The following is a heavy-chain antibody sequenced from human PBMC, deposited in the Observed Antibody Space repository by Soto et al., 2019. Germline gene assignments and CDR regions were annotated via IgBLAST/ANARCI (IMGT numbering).Heavy chain of an antibody. Sequence: KSSETLSLTCSVSGGSIASGDYYWTWIRQPPGKGLEWVGHIYYSGSTYYNPSLKSRTSLSIDTSKNQVSLKLTSVTAADTAVYFCTRVGVYCSGGNCDSGSRIYYYYGTDVWGQGTTVTVSS. CDR2: IYYSGST. D-gene: IGHD2-15*01. J-gene: IGHJ6*02. CDR3: TRVGVYCSGGNCDSGSRIYYYYGTDV. CDR1: GGSIASGDYY. V-gene: IGHV4-30-4*01.